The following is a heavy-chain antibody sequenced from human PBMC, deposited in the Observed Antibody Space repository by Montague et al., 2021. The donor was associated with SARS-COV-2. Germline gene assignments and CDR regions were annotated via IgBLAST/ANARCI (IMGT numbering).Heavy chain of an antibody. CDR2: INHSGSA. CDR1: GGSFSGYY. CDR3: ARLGEGVVPAPILGIVPFYSDFSLDV. D-gene: IGHD2-2*02. Sequence: SETLSLTCAVYGGSFSGYYWNWIRQPPGKGLEWIGEINHSGSANYNPSLKRRVTISVDTSKNQFSLKLNSVTAADTAVYYCARLGEGVVPAPILGIVPFYSDFSLDVWGKGATVTVSS. J-gene: IGHJ6*03. V-gene: IGHV4-34*01.